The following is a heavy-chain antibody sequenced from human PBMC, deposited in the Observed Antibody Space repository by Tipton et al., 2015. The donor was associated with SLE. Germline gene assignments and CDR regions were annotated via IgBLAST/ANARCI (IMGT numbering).Heavy chain of an antibody. D-gene: IGHD3-22*01. CDR3: ARDEDYYYDSSGYFPYAFDI. Sequence: TLSLTCTVSGGSISSYYWSWIRQPPGKGLEWIGYIYYSGSTNYNPSLKSRVTISVDTSKNQFSLKLSSVTAADTAVYYCARDEDYYYDSSGYFPYAFDIWGQGTMVTVSS. CDR2: IYYSGST. CDR1: GGSISSYY. V-gene: IGHV4-59*12. J-gene: IGHJ3*02.